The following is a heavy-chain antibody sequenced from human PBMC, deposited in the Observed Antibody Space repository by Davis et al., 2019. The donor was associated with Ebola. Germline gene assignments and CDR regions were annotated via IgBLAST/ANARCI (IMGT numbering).Heavy chain of an antibody. J-gene: IGHJ6*02. V-gene: IGHV3-21*01. D-gene: IGHD3-10*01. CDR1: GFTFSSYS. CDR2: ITSSSSYI. Sequence: GGSLRLSCAASGFTFSSYSMNWVRQAPGKGLEWVSSITSSSSYIYYADSVKGRFTISRDNAKNSLYLQMNSLRAEDTAVYYCARAGYYYGSGSYYNSLIGLYYYGMDVWGQGTTVTVSS. CDR3: ARAGYYYGSGSYYNSLIGLYYYGMDV.